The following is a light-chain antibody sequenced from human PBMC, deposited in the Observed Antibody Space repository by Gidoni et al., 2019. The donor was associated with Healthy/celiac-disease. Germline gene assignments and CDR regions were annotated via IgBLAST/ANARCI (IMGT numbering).Light chain of an antibody. CDR3: QQYNNWPPFLT. J-gene: IGKJ4*01. CDR2: GAA. V-gene: IGKV3-15*01. Sequence: EIVMTQSPATLSVTPGERATLSCRASQSVSSNLAWYQQKPGQAPRLLIYGAATRATGIPARCSGSGSGTEFTLTISSRQSEDVAVDYCQQYNNWPPFLTFGGGTKVEIK. CDR1: QSVSSN.